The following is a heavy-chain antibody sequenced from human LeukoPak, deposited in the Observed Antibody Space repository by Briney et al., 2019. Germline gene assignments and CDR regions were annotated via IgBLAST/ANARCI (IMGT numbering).Heavy chain of an antibody. J-gene: IGHJ4*02. CDR2: ISYDGNNE. CDR3: AKDQSYSGTYYPFDY. D-gene: IGHD1-26*01. Sequence: PGGSLRLSCAASGFTFSNYGMHWVRQAPGKGLEWVAVISYDGNNEYYADSVQGRFTISRDNSKNTLYLQMNSLRAEDTAVYYCAKDQSYSGTYYPFDYWGQGTLVTVSS. V-gene: IGHV3-30*18. CDR1: GFTFSNYG.